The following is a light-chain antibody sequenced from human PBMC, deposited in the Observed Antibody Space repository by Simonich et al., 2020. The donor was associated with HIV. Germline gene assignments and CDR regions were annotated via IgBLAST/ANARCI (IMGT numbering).Light chain of an antibody. CDR3: SSYTSSSAVV. J-gene: IGLJ2*01. Sequence: QSALTQPASVSGSPGQSITISCTGTSSDVGNYNLVSWYQHHPCKAPKLMIYEGSKRPSGVSKRFSGSKSANTASLTISGLQAEDEADYYCSSYTSSSAVVFGGGTKLTVL. CDR2: EGS. CDR1: SSDVGNYNL. V-gene: IGLV2-14*02.